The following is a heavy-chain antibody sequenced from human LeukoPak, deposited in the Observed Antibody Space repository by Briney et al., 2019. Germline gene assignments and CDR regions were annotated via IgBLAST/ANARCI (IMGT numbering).Heavy chain of an antibody. CDR1: GGTFSSYA. CDR2: IIPIFGTA. J-gene: IGHJ4*02. Sequence: SVKVSCKASGGTFSSYAISWVRQAPGQGLEWMGGIIPIFGTANYAQKFQGRGTITADESTSTAYMELSSLRSEDTAVYYCASHYDSSGYYYGITYFDYWGQGTLVTVSS. D-gene: IGHD3-22*01. V-gene: IGHV1-69*13. CDR3: ASHYDSSGYYYGITYFDY.